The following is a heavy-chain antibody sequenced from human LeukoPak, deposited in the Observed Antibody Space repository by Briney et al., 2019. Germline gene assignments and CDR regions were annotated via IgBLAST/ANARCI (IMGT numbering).Heavy chain of an antibody. CDR1: GYTLTELS. CDR2: FDPEDGET. CDR3: ARDHSNDFWSGSGPLYYMDV. D-gene: IGHD3-3*01. Sequence: ASVKVSCKVSGYTLTELSMHWVRQAPGKGLEWMGGFDPEDGETIYAQKFQGRVTMTEDTSTDTAYMELSSLRPEDTAVYYCARDHSNDFWSGSGPLYYMDVWGKGTTVTVSS. V-gene: IGHV1-24*01. J-gene: IGHJ6*03.